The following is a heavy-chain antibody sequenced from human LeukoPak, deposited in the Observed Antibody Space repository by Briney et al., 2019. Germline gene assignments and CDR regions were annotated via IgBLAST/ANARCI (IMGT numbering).Heavy chain of an antibody. Sequence: ASVKVSCKVSGYTLTELSMHWVRQAPGKGLEWMEGFDPEDGETIYAQKFQGRVTMTEDTSTDTAYMELSSLRSEDTAVYYCATDRKYCSGTSCSNWFDPWGQGTLVTVSS. CDR3: ATDRKYCSGTSCSNWFDP. D-gene: IGHD2-2*01. CDR1: GYTLTELS. J-gene: IGHJ5*02. CDR2: FDPEDGET. V-gene: IGHV1-24*01.